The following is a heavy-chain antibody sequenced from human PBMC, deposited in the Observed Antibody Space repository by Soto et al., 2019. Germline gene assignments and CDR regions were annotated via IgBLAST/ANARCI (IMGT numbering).Heavy chain of an antibody. J-gene: IGHJ5*02. CDR1: GYTFTTYD. Sequence: ASVKVSCKASGYTFTTYDINWVRQATGQGLEWMGWINPNNGNTGYAQKFQGRVTLTRTTSISTAYMELSSLRSDDTAVYYCARTSSGTREGFDPWGQGTLVTVSS. CDR2: INPNNGNT. D-gene: IGHD1-7*01. V-gene: IGHV1-8*01. CDR3: ARTSSGTREGFDP.